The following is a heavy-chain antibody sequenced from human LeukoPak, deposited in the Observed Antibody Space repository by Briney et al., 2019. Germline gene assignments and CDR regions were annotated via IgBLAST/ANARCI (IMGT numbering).Heavy chain of an antibody. D-gene: IGHD2-15*01. J-gene: IGHJ4*02. V-gene: IGHV3-23*01. CDR1: GFNIGSYA. CDR2: ISGNGGTT. Sequence: GGSLRLSCAASGFNIGSYAMSWVRQAPGKGLEWVSIISGNGGTTYYADSVKGRFTISRDNSKNTLYLQMNSLRAEDTAVYYCASRDPCSGGSCYGLGYWGQGTLVTVSS. CDR3: ASRDPCSGGSCYGLGY.